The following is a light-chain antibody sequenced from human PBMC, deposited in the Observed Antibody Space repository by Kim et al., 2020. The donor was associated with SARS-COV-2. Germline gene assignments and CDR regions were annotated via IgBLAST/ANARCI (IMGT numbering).Light chain of an antibody. J-gene: IGKJ2*01. V-gene: IGKV2-28*01. CDR2: LGS. CDR1: QSLPHNNEYNH. CDR3: MQALQRGT. Sequence: DIVMTQSPLSLAFTPGEPASISCRSSQSLPHNNEYNHLDWYVQKPGQSPQILIYLGSYRASGVPDRFSGSGSGTDFTLKISRVEAEDVGVYYCMQALQRGTFGQGTKLEI.